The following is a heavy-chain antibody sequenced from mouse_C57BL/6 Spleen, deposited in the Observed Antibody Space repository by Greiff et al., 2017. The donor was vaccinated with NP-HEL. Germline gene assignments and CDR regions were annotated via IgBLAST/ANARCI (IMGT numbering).Heavy chain of an antibody. V-gene: IGHV1-61*01. J-gene: IGHJ2*01. CDR1: GSTFTSSW. CDR2: IYPSDSET. CDR3: ARHGSSADY. Sequence: VQLQESGAELVRPGSSVKLSCKASGSTFTSSWMDWVKQRPGQGLEWIGNIYPSDSETHYNQKFKDKATLTVDKSSSTAYMQLSSLTSEDSAVYYCARHGSSADYWGQGTTLTVSS. D-gene: IGHD1-1*01.